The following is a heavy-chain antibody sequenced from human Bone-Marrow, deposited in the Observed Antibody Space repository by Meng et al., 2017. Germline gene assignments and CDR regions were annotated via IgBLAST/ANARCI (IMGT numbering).Heavy chain of an antibody. Sequence: SKTLSLTCAVYGGSFSGYYWSWIRQPPGKGLEWIGEINHSGSTNYNPSLKSRVTISVDTSKNQFSLKLSSVTAADTAVYYCARDRRWIQLWFAHGWFDPWGQGTLVTVSS. D-gene: IGHD5-18*01. V-gene: IGHV4-34*01. CDR3: ARDRRWIQLWFAHGWFDP. CDR2: INHSGST. CDR1: GGSFSGYY. J-gene: IGHJ5*02.